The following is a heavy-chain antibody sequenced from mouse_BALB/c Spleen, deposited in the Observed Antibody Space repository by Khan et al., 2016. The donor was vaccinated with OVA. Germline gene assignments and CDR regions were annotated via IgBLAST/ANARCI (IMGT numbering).Heavy chain of an antibody. Sequence: EVELVESGGGLVKPGGSLKLSCAASGFTFSDYYMYWVRQTPEKRLEWVATISDGGSYTYSPDSVKGRFTISRDTAQNNLYLQMSSLKSEDTAMDYCARAGYGGFAYWGQGTLVTVSA. CDR1: GFTFSDYY. CDR2: ISDGGSYT. J-gene: IGHJ3*01. V-gene: IGHV5-4*02. CDR3: ARAGYGGFAY. D-gene: IGHD1-1*02.